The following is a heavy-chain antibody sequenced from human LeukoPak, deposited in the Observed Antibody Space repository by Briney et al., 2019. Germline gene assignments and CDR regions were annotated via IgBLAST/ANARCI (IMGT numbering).Heavy chain of an antibody. D-gene: IGHD3-3*01. CDR2: INPSGGST. Sequence: ASVKVSCKASGYTFTSYYMHWVRQAPGQGLGWMGIINPSGGSTSYAQKFQGRVTMTRGTSTSTVYMELSSLRSEDTAVYYCARLRYDFWSGYYSYYFDYWGQGTPVTVSS. J-gene: IGHJ4*02. CDR3: ARLRYDFWSGYYSYYFDY. CDR1: GYTFTSYY. V-gene: IGHV1-46*03.